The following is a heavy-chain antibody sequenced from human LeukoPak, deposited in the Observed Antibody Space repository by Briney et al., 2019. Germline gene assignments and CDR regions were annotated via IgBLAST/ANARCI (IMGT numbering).Heavy chain of an antibody. Sequence: GESLKISCKASGYDFAGDWIGWVRQLPGKGLEWMAIIWPDDSDTRYSRSFEGQVIISADKSINTAYLQWSSLKASDTAMYYCARPFDSNGRLDSWGQGTLVTVSS. D-gene: IGHD3-22*01. J-gene: IGHJ4*02. CDR2: IWPDDSDT. CDR1: GYDFAGDW. CDR3: ARPFDSNGRLDS. V-gene: IGHV5-51*01.